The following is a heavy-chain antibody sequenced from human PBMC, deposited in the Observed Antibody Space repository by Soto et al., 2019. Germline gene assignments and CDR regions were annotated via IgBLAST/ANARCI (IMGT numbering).Heavy chain of an antibody. Sequence: SETLSLTCTVSGGSVSSRSYYWSWIRQPPGKGLEWIGYIYYSGSTNYNPSLKSRVTISVDTSKNQFSLKLSSVTAADTAVYYCARARRVTMIVVVRAVYFDYWGQGTLVTVSS. CDR3: ARARRVTMIVVVRAVYFDY. CDR1: GGSVSSRSYY. CDR2: IYYSGST. D-gene: IGHD3-22*01. J-gene: IGHJ4*02. V-gene: IGHV4-61*01.